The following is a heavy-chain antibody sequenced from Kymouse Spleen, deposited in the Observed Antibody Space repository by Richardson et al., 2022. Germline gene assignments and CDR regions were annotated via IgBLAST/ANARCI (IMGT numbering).Heavy chain of an antibody. CDR2: ISSNGGST. CDR1: GFTFSSYA. CDR3: ARGNWNYYGMDV. V-gene: IGHV3-64*02. Sequence: EVQLVESGEGLVQPGGSLRLSCAASGFTFSSYAMHWVRQAPGKGLEYVSAISSNGGSTYYADSVKGRFTISRDNSKNTLYLQMGSLRAEDMAVYYCARGNWNYYGMDVWGQGTTVTVSS. J-gene: IGHJ6*02. D-gene: IGHD1-20*01,IGHD1-7*01.